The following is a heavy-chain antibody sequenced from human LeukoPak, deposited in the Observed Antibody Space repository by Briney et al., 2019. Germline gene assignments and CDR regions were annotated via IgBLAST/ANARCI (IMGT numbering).Heavy chain of an antibody. V-gene: IGHV3-30*18. D-gene: IGHD6-13*01. Sequence: PGGSLRLSCAASGFTFSSYGMHWVRQAPGKGLEWVAVISYDGSNKYYADSVKGRFTISRDNSKNTLYLQMNSLRAEDTAVYYCAKGKRKNSSSWYHFDYWGQGTLVTVSS. CDR3: AKGKRKNSSSWYHFDY. CDR1: GFTFSSYG. CDR2: ISYDGSNK. J-gene: IGHJ4*02.